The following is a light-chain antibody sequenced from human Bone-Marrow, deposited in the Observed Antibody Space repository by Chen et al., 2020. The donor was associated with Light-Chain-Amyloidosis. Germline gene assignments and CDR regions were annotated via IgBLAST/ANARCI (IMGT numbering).Light chain of an antibody. CDR1: SGDVGGYDV. CDR3: CSTAGRSTLV. Sequence: QSGLTQPRSVSGSPGQSVTISCTGTSGDVGGYDVVSWYQQYPVKASKLIIYDVSKRPSEVPDRFSVSKSGNTASLTSSGLQAADEADYYCCSTAGRSTLVFGGGTTLTVL. V-gene: IGLV2-11*02. CDR2: DVS. J-gene: IGLJ2*01.